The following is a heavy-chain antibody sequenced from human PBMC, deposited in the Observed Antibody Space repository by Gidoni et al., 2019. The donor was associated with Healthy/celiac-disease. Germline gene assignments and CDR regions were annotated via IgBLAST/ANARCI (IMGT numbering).Heavy chain of an antibody. V-gene: IGHV3-15*07. J-gene: IGHJ4*02. CDR1: GFTFSNAW. Sequence: EVQLVESGGGLVKPGGSLRLSCAASGFTFSNAWMNWVRQAPGKGLEWVGRIKSKTDGGTTDYAAPVKGRFTISRDDSKNTLYLQMNSLKTEDTAVYYCTTFPVVAATPFYGDYWGQGTLVTVSS. CDR2: IKSKTDGGTT. CDR3: TTFPVVAATPFYGDY. D-gene: IGHD2-15*01.